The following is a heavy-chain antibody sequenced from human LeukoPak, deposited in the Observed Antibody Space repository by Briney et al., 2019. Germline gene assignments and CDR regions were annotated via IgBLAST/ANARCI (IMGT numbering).Heavy chain of an antibody. CDR2: IYYSGRT. J-gene: IGHJ5*02. Sequence: SETLSLTCTVSGGPISGYYGNWIRQPPGKGREWIGSIYYSGRTSFNGSLKTRITRSVDTSKNQFSLNLTSVTTADTAVYFCARDSAGDYWLDPWGQGTPVTVSS. D-gene: IGHD7-27*01. CDR1: GGPISGYY. V-gene: IGHV4-59*01. CDR3: ARDSAGDYWLDP.